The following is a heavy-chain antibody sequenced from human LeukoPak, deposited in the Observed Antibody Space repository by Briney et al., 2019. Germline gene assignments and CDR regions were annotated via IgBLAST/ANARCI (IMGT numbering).Heavy chain of an antibody. CDR1: GGTFSSYA. J-gene: IGHJ4*02. Sequence: SVKVSCKASGGTFSSYAISWVRQAPGQGLEWMGRIIPILGIANYAQKFQGRVTITADKSTSTAYMELSSLRSEDTAVYYCAGAPSYQQLVHGYDYWGQGTLVTVSS. D-gene: IGHD6-13*01. V-gene: IGHV1-69*04. CDR3: AGAPSYQQLVHGYDY. CDR2: IIPILGIA.